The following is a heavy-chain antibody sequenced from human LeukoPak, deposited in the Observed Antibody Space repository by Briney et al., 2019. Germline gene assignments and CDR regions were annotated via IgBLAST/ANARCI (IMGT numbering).Heavy chain of an antibody. CDR2: IDDAGTT. J-gene: IGHJ5*02. D-gene: IGHD2-2*01. CDR1: GGSISARNYN. Sequence: SETLSLTCSVSGGSISARNYNWGWIRQPPGQGLEWIGNIDDAGTTHYFPSLRSRVTISRDTPNNQFSLKLSSVTAADTAVYYCARGVVPAAGGWFDPWGQGTLVTVSS. V-gene: IGHV4-39*07. CDR3: ARGVVPAAGGWFDP.